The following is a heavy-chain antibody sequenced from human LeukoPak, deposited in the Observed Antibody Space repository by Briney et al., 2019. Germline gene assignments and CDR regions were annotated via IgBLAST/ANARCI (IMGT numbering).Heavy chain of an antibody. J-gene: IGHJ6*02. Sequence: SETLSLTCTVSGGSISSYYWNWIRQPPGKALEWLGYAYYSGSTNYNPSLKTRLTISVDTSKAQFSLTLSSVTAADTAIYYCASRLGRNYYGMDVWGQGTTVIVSS. CDR3: ASRLGRNYYGMDV. CDR1: GGSISSYY. V-gene: IGHV4-59*01. CDR2: AYYSGST. D-gene: IGHD3-16*01.